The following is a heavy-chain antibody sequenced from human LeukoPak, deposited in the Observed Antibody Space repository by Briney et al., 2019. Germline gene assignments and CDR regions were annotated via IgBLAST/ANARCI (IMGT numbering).Heavy chain of an antibody. CDR1: GYTFTRYY. J-gene: IGHJ4*02. CDR2: INPSGGST. CDR3: ARASPPRSSWYEESLGYFEY. V-gene: IGHV1-46*01. D-gene: IGHD6-13*01. Sequence: ASVKVSCKASGYTFTRYYMHWVRQAPGQGLEWMGIINPSGGSTSHAQKFQGRVTMTRDTSTNTVYMELSRLRSEDAAVYYCARASPPRSSWYEESLGYFEYWGQGTLVTVSS.